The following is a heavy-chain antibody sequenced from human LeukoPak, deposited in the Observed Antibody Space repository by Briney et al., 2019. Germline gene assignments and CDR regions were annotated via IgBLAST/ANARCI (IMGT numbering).Heavy chain of an antibody. Sequence: PGGSLRLSCAASGFTFSYYSMTWVRQAPGKGLEWVSYIDSSSATTYYADSVKGRFIISRDNAKNSLFLQINSLRAEDTAVYYCAGSTVWSGIFQYWGQGTLVTVS. CDR2: IDSSSATT. CDR3: AGSTVWSGIFQY. CDR1: GFTFSYYS. D-gene: IGHD3-3*01. V-gene: IGHV3-48*01. J-gene: IGHJ1*01.